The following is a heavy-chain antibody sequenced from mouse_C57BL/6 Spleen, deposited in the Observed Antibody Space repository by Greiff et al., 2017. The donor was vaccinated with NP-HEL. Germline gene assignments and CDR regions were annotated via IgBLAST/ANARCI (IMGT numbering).Heavy chain of an antibody. D-gene: IGHD2-5*01. V-gene: IGHV1-69*01. CDR2: IDPSDSYT. Sequence: QVQLKESGAELVMPGASVKLSCKASGYTFTSYWMHWVKQRPGQGLEWIGEIDPSDSYTNYNQKFKGKSTLTVDKSSSTAYMQLSSLTSEDSAVYYCARVYSNYGYFDVWGTGTTVTVSS. CDR3: ARVYSNYGYFDV. J-gene: IGHJ1*03. CDR1: GYTFTSYW.